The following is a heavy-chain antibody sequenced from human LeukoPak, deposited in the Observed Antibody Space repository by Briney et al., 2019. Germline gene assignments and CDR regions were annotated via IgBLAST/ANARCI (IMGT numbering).Heavy chain of an antibody. D-gene: IGHD1-26*01. V-gene: IGHV4-59*01. CDR1: GDSISSYY. CDR3: ARGGGLGAYYYYIDV. CDR2: ICYSGST. Sequence: SETLSLTCTVTGDSISSYYWSWIRQPPGKGLEWIGYICYSGSTNYNPSLKSRVTISVDTSKNQFPPKLRSVTAADTAVYYCARGGGLGAYYYYIDVWGKGTTVTISS. J-gene: IGHJ6*03.